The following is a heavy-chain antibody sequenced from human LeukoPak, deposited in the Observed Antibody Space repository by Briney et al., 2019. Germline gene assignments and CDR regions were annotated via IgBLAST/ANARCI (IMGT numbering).Heavy chain of an antibody. CDR3: ARDRHYDILTGSLFDY. CDR2: IIPILGIA. Sequence: SVKVSCKXSGGTFSSYTISWVRQAPRQGLEWMGRIIPILGIANYAQKFQGRVTITADKSTSTAYMELSSLRSEDTAVYYCARDRHYDILTGSLFDYWGQGTLVTVSS. V-gene: IGHV1-69*04. D-gene: IGHD3-9*01. J-gene: IGHJ4*02. CDR1: GGTFSSYT.